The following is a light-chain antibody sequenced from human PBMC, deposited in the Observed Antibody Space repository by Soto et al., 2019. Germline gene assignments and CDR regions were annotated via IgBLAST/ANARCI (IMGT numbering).Light chain of an antibody. CDR2: GAS. CDR3: QQHNSNPT. CDR1: QGISGY. J-gene: IGKJ3*01. V-gene: IGKV1-9*01. Sequence: DIQLAQSPSFLSASVGDRVTITCRASQGISGYLAGYQQKPGKAPKLLIYGASTLQSGVPSRFSGSGSGTEFTLTISSLQPEDFATDFCQQHNSNPTFGPGTKVDI.